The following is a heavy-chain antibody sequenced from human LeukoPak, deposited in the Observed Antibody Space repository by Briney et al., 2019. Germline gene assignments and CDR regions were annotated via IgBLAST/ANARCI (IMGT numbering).Heavy chain of an antibody. D-gene: IGHD3-22*01. CDR2: IYHSGST. CDR3: ARDRYYYDSSER. J-gene: IGHJ4*02. V-gene: IGHV4-38-2*02. CDR1: GYSISSGYH. Sequence: SETLSLTCTVSGYSISSGYHWGWIRQPPGKGLEWIGSIYHSGSTYYNPSLKSRVTISVDTSKNQFSLKLSSVTAADTAVYYCARDRYYYDSSERWGQGTLVTVSS.